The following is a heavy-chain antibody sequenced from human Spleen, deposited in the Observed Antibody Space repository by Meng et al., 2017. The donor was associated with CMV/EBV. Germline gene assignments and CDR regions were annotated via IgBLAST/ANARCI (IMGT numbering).Heavy chain of an antibody. CDR3: ATDWENNLGFSFDL. CDR2: INSDGITT. CDR1: GFTFMTYW. V-gene: IGHV3-74*03. J-gene: IGHJ2*01. Sequence: SGFTFMTYWMHWVRQAPGKGLVWVSRINSDGITTTYANSVKGRCTISRDNAKNTLYLQMNSLRAEDKAVYYCATDWENNLGFSFDLWGRGTLVTVSS. D-gene: IGHD3-9*01.